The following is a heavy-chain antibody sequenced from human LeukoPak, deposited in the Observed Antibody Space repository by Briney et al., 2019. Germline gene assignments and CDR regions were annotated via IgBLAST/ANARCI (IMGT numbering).Heavy chain of an antibody. J-gene: IGHJ5*02. V-gene: IGHV1-18*01. Sequence: ASVNVSCKASGYTFTSYGISGVRQAPGQGLEGMGWISAYNGNTNYAQNLRGRATMPTDRSTSRAYMELRILSHDDTAVYYCERDVWPYCNRVSCYLLSDPWGQGTLVTVSS. CDR2: ISAYNGNT. CDR3: ERDVWPYCNRVSCYLLSDP. CDR1: GYTFTSYG. D-gene: IGHD2-2*01.